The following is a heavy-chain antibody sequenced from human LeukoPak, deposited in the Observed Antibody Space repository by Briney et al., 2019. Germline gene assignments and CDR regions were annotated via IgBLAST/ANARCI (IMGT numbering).Heavy chain of an antibody. J-gene: IGHJ5*02. CDR1: GYTFTTYA. Sequence: ASVKVSCKASGYTFTTYAIHWVRQAPGRSLEWMGRINGGNRDAKYSQNFHARITITRDTSASTVYMELSSLRSEDTAVYYCGKSAPSGFDPWGQGTLVTVSS. CDR3: GKSAPSGFDP. V-gene: IGHV1-3*01. CDR2: INGGNRDA.